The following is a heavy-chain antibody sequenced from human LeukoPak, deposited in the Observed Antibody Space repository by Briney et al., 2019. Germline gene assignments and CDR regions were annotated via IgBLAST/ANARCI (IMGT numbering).Heavy chain of an antibody. D-gene: IGHD3-10*01. Sequence: GGSLRLSCAASGFTFSAYSMNWVRQAPGKGLEWVSFISGITSDIYYAESVKGRFTISRDNAKNSRYLQMNSLRDEDTAVYYCARVSLYYYDAGSPGPPFDPWGQGTLVTVSS. CDR1: GFTFSAYS. CDR3: ARVSLYYYDAGSPGPPFDP. V-gene: IGHV3-48*02. J-gene: IGHJ5*02. CDR2: ISGITSDI.